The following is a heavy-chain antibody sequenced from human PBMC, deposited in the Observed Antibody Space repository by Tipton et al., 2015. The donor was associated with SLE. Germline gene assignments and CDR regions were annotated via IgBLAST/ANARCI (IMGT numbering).Heavy chain of an antibody. D-gene: IGHD6-13*01. V-gene: IGHV4-4*08. CDR3: ASSRSGSSWYGYAFDI. CDR2: IYTSGST. J-gene: IGHJ3*02. Sequence: TLSLTCTVSGGSISSYYWSWIRQPPGKGLEWIGYIYTSGSTNYNPSLKSRVTISVDTSKNQFSLKLSSVTAADTAVYYCASSRSGSSWYGYAFDIWGQGTMVTVSS. CDR1: GGSISSYY.